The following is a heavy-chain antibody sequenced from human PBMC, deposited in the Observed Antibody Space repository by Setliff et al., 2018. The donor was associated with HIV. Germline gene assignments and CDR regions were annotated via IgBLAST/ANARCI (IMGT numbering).Heavy chain of an antibody. V-gene: IGHV1-69*10. D-gene: IGHD3-9*01. CDR3: ASPRLDWSFSHFDY. Sequence: SVKVSCKAPGATFANFALNWVRQAPGQGPEWMGGIVPRDAITKYAQKFQGRVTITADQSTSTAYMELSGLTSEDTAVYYCASPRLDWSFSHFDYWGQGTPVTVSS. CDR1: GATFANFA. J-gene: IGHJ4*02. CDR2: IVPRDAIT.